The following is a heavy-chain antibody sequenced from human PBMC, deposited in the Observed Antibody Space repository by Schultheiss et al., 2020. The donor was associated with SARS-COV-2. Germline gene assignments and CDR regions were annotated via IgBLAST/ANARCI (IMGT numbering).Heavy chain of an antibody. J-gene: IGHJ5*02. V-gene: IGHV1-69*13. CDR2: IIPIFGTA. Sequence: SVKVSCKASGYTFTSYDINWVRQATGQGLEWMGGIIPIFGTANYAQKFQGRVTITADESTSTAYMELSSLRSEDTAVYYCASRYCSGGSCHNWFDPWGQGTLVTVSS. D-gene: IGHD2-15*01. CDR1: GYTFTSYD. CDR3: ASRYCSGGSCHNWFDP.